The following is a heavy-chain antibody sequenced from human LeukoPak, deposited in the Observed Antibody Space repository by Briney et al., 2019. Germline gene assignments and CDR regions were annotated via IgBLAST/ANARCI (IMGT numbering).Heavy chain of an antibody. J-gene: IGHJ4*02. D-gene: IGHD2-15*01. Sequence: GGSLRLSCVASGFTFSHAWMSWVRQAPGKGLEWVGRIKSETDGGTTAYAAPVKGRFTISRDDSENTLYLQMNSLKTEDTALYYCTTNRPHCSGGSCSDYWGQGTLVTVSS. CDR2: IKSETDGGTT. CDR3: TTNRPHCSGGSCSDY. CDR1: GFTFSHAW. V-gene: IGHV3-15*05.